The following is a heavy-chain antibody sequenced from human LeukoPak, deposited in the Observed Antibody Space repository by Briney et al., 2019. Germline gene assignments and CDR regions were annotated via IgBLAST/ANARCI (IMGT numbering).Heavy chain of an antibody. V-gene: IGHV3-21*01. CDR1: GFTFSRHS. CDR3: ARDNMGFDY. Sequence: GESLRLSCAASGFTFSRHSMNWVRQAPGKGLEWVSFISGNSANIYYIDSVKGRFTTSRDNARNSLYLQMNSLRAEDTAVYYCARDNMGFDYWGQGTLVTVSS. D-gene: IGHD1-26*01. J-gene: IGHJ4*02. CDR2: ISGNSANI.